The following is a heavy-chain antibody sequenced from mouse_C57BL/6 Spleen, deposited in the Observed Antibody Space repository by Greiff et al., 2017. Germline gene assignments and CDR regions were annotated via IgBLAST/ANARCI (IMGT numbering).Heavy chain of an antibody. CDR1: GFTFSDYG. D-gene: IGHD4-1*01. CDR2: ISSGSSTI. CDR3: AREANWDVFDY. V-gene: IGHV5-17*01. J-gene: IGHJ2*01. Sequence: EVKLMESGGGLVKPGGSLKLSCAASGFTFSDYGMHWVRQAPEKGLEWVAYISSGSSTIYYADTVKGRFTISRDNAKNTLFLQMTSLRSEDTAMYYCAREANWDVFDYWGQGTTLTVSS.